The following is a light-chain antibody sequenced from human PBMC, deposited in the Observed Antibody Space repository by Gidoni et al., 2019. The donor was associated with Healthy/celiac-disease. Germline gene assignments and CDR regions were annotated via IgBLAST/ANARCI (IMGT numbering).Light chain of an antibody. J-gene: IGKJ3*01. V-gene: IGKV1-33*01. Sequence: DIQMTQSPSSLSASVGDRVTITCQASQDISNYLNWYQQKPGTAPKLLIYDASNLETGVPSRFSGSGSGTDFTFTISSLQPEDIATYYCQQYDNLPRVTFGPGTKVDIK. CDR3: QQYDNLPRVT. CDR1: QDISNY. CDR2: DAS.